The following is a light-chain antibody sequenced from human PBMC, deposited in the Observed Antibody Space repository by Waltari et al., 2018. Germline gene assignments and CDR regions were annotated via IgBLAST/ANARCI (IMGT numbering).Light chain of an antibody. Sequence: IMLSQSPATLSLSPGERATLSCRASLTVNYNYLAWYQQRPGQAPRLLISGTSHRATDTPDRFIGSGSGTDFTLTITSLEPDDFGVYFCQQYGTSPRTFGQGTRVEIK. CDR2: GTS. V-gene: IGKV3-20*01. J-gene: IGKJ1*01. CDR3: QQYGTSPRT. CDR1: LTVNYNY.